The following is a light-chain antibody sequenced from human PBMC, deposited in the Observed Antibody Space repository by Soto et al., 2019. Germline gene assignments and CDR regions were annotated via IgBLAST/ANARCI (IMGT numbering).Light chain of an antibody. V-gene: IGLV3-16*01. Sequence: SYELTQPPSVSVSLGQMARITCSGEALPKKYAYWYQQKPGQSPVVVIYKGTERPSEIPERFSGSTSGTIVTLTISGVQAEDEADYYCLSTDNSGNVWVFGGGTKVTVL. CDR2: KGT. J-gene: IGLJ2*01. CDR3: LSTDNSGNVWV. CDR1: ALPKKY.